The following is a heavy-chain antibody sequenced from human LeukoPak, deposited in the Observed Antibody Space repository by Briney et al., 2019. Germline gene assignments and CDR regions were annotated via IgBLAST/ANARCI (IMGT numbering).Heavy chain of an antibody. D-gene: IGHD3-16*01. CDR3: ARDIWGSNPYGMDV. Sequence: ASVKVSCKASGYTFTSYGISWVRQAPGQGLEWMGWISAYNGNTNYAQKLQGRVTMTTDTSTSTAYMELRSLRSDDTAAYYCARDIWGSNPYGMDVWGQGTTVTVSS. CDR1: GYTFTSYG. V-gene: IGHV1-18*01. CDR2: ISAYNGNT. J-gene: IGHJ6*02.